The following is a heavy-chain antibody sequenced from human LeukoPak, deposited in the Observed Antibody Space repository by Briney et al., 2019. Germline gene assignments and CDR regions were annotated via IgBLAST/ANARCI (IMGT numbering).Heavy chain of an antibody. CDR2: IYHSGST. J-gene: IGHJ3*02. CDR3: ASVGGSYFAFDI. Sequence: PSETLSLTCTVSGYSISSGYYWGWIRQPPGKGLEWIGSIYHSGSTYHNPSLKSRVTISVDTSKNQSSLKLSSVTAADTAVYYCASVGGSYFAFDIWGQGTMVTVSS. CDR1: GYSISSGYY. V-gene: IGHV4-38-2*02. D-gene: IGHD1-26*01.